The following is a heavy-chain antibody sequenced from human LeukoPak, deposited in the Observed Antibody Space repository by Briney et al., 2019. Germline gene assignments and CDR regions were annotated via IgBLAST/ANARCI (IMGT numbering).Heavy chain of an antibody. CDR3: AKDGRFEDFDY. J-gene: IGHJ4*02. CDR2: ISYDGSNK. V-gene: IGHV3-30*18. D-gene: IGHD1-26*01. Sequence: AGRSLRLSCAAPGFTFSSYGMHWVRQAPGKGLEWVAVISYDGSNKYYADSVKGRFTISRDNSKNTLYLQMNSLRAEDTAVYYCAKDGRFEDFDYWGQGTLVTVSS. CDR1: GFTFSSYG.